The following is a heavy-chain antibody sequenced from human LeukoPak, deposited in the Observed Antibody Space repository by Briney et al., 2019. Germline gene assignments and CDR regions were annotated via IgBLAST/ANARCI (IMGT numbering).Heavy chain of an antibody. CDR1: GFTASSNY. V-gene: IGHV3-53*01. Sequence: GGPLSLSCAASGFTASSNYMSWVRQAPGKGLEGVSVIYSGGGTYYADSVKGRFTISRDNSKNTLYLQMNSLRAEDTAVYYCARDSSSCSTSCYPDYYGMDVWGKGTTVTVSS. J-gene: IGHJ6*04. CDR3: ARDSSSCSTSCYPDYYGMDV. CDR2: IYSGGGT. D-gene: IGHD2-2*01.